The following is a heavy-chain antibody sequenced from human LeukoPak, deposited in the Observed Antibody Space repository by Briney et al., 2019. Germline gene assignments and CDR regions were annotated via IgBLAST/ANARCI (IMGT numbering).Heavy chain of an antibody. CDR2: IYYSGST. CDR1: GCSISSGGYY. Sequence: PSQTLSLNSTVSGCSISSGGYYWSWIRQHPGKGLEWIGYIYYSGSTYYNPSLKSRVTISVDTSKNQFSLKQSSVTAADTAVYYCARESRGIWFDPWGQGTLVTVSS. V-gene: IGHV4-31*03. CDR3: ARESRGIWFDP. J-gene: IGHJ5*02. D-gene: IGHD1-26*01.